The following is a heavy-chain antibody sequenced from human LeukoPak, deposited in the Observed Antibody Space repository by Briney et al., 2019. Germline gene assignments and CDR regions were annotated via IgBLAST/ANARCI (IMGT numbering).Heavy chain of an antibody. V-gene: IGHV3-30*18. CDR2: ISYYGSNK. Sequence: GGSLTLLCAAWGFILSSYGMLWVRQATGRGVARVAVISYYGSNKYYAVSVKGRFTISRENSKNTLYLQMNSLRAEDTAVYYCAKGGGYSSGWFVDYGREGTLVTVS. CDR3: AKGGGYSSGWFVDY. J-gene: IGHJ4*02. CDR1: GFILSSYG. D-gene: IGHD6-19*01.